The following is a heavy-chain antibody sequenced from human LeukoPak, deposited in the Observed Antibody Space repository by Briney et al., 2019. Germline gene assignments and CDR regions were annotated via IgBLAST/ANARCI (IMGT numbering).Heavy chain of an antibody. Sequence: PSETLSLTCTVSGGSISSYYWSWIRQPPGKGLQWIGYIHYSGSTNYNPSLKSRVTISVDTSKNQFSLKLTPVTAADTAVYYCARDDYGDYTFHHWGQGTLVTVSS. J-gene: IGHJ1*01. CDR1: GGSISSYY. D-gene: IGHD4-17*01. V-gene: IGHV4-59*01. CDR3: ARDDYGDYTFHH. CDR2: IHYSGST.